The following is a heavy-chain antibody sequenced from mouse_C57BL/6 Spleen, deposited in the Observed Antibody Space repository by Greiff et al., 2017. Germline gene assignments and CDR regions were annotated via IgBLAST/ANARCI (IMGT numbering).Heavy chain of an antibody. J-gene: IGHJ4*01. CDR2: IRNKANGYTT. V-gene: IGHV7-3*01. CDR1: GFTFTDYY. D-gene: IGHD1-1*01. CDR3: ASGSSYVYAMDY. Sequence: EVQRVESGGGLVQPGGSLSLSCAASGFTFTDYYMSWVRQPPGKALEWLGFIRNKANGYTTEYSASVKGRFTISRDNSQSILYLQMNALRAEDSATYYCASGSSYVYAMDYWGQGTSVTVSS.